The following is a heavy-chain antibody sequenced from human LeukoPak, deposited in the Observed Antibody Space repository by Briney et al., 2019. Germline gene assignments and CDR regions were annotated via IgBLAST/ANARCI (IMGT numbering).Heavy chain of an antibody. CDR3: AKDRGYSYGYETDYYYYVMDV. D-gene: IGHD5-18*01. V-gene: IGHV3-23*01. J-gene: IGHJ6*02. CDR2: ISGSGGST. CDR1: GFTFSSYA. Sequence: PGGSLRLSCAASGFTFSSYAMSWVRQAPGKGLEWVSAISGSGGSTYYADSVKGRFTISRDNSKNMLYLQMNSLRAGDTAVYYCAKDRGYSYGYETDYYYYVMDVWGQGTPVTVSS.